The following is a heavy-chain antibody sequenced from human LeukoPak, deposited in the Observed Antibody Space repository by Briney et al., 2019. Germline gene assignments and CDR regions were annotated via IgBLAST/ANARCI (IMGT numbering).Heavy chain of an antibody. Sequence: GGSLRLSCAASGFTVSSNYMSWVRQAPGKGLEWGSVIYSGGSTYYADSVKGRFTISRDNSKNTLYLQMNSLRAEDTAVYYCAREDRWELLPYGMDVWGQGTTVTVSS. D-gene: IGHD1-26*01. J-gene: IGHJ6*02. CDR3: AREDRWELLPYGMDV. V-gene: IGHV3-66*01. CDR1: GFTVSSNY. CDR2: IYSGGST.